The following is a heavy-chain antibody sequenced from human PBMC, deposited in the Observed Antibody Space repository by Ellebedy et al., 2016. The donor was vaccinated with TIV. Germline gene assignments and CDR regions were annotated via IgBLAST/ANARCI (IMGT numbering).Heavy chain of an antibody. CDR2: ISDSGDKT. J-gene: IGHJ4*02. Sequence: GGSLRLSCAASGFTFSSYWMSWVRQAPGKGLEWVSVISDSGDKTYYVDSVKGRFSISRDNSKNTLYLQMNSLRAEDTAVYYCARYGDFHFDYWGQGTLVTVSS. CDR3: ARYGDFHFDY. D-gene: IGHD4-17*01. V-gene: IGHV3-23*01. CDR1: GFTFSSYW.